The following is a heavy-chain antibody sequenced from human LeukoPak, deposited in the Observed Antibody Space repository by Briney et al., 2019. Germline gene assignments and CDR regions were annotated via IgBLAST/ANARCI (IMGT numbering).Heavy chain of an antibody. CDR1: GCSISNYY. CDR3: ARRQGRGDNYLDY. Sequence: SETLSLTCTVSGCSISNYYWSWIRQPPGKRLEWIGYVSYSGSSSPNPSLESRVTISVAMSKTQFSLRLSSVTASDTAVYYCARRQGRGDNYLDYWGQGTLVTVSS. D-gene: IGHD7-27*01. V-gene: IGHV4-59*08. CDR2: VSYSGSS. J-gene: IGHJ4*02.